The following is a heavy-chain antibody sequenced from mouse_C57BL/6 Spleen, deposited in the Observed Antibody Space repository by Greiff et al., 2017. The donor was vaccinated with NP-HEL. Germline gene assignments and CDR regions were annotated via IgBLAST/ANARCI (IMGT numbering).Heavy chain of an antibody. J-gene: IGHJ4*01. CDR1: GYAFSSYW. Sequence: VKLQQSGAELVKPGASVKISCKASGYAFSSYWMYWVKQRPGKGLEWIGQIYPGDGDTNYNGKFKGKATLTADKSSSTAYMQLSSLTSEDSAVYFCARSEYSKGDAMDYWGQGTSVTVSS. V-gene: IGHV1-80*01. CDR2: IYPGDGDT. CDR3: ARSEYSKGDAMDY. D-gene: IGHD2-5*01.